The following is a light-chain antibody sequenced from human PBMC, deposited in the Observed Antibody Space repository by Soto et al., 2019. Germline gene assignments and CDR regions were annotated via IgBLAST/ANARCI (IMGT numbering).Light chain of an antibody. CDR1: SSDIGLNNY. CDR3: TSPSDSRPVV. V-gene: IGLV2-14*03. J-gene: IGLJ2*01. CDR2: AVT. Sequence: QSAPTQPASVSGSPGQSITISCTGTSSDIGLNNYVSWYQQHPGKAPALIIYAVTYRPSGVSSRFSGSKSGDTASLTISGLRTEDEADYYCTSPSDSRPVVFGGGTKVTVL.